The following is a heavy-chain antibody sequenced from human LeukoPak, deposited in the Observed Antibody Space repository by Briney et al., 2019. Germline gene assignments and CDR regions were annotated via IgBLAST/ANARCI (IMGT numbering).Heavy chain of an antibody. Sequence: GGSLRLSCAASGFTFSSYAMSWVRQAPGKGLEWVSAISGSGGSTYYADSVKGRFTISRDNSNNTLHLQMNSLRAEDTAVYYCARDHPRGCSGGSCSNENFDYWGQGTLVTVSS. J-gene: IGHJ4*02. CDR2: ISGSGGST. D-gene: IGHD2-15*01. CDR1: GFTFSSYA. CDR3: ARDHPRGCSGGSCSNENFDY. V-gene: IGHV3-23*01.